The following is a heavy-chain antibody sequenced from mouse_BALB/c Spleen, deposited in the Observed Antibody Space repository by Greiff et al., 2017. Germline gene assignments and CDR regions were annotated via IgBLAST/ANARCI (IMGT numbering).Heavy chain of an antibody. CDR1: GYTFTSYW. V-gene: IGHV1-5*01. CDR2: IYPGNSDT. J-gene: IGHJ4*01. Sequence: VQLQQSGTVLARPGASVKMSCKASGYTFTSYWMHWVKQRPGQGLEWIGAIYPGNSDTSYNQKFKGKAKLTAVTSTSTAYMELSSLTNEDSAVYYCTRGGLLTTTYAMDYWGQGTSVTVSS. D-gene: IGHD1-1*01. CDR3: TRGGLLTTTYAMDY.